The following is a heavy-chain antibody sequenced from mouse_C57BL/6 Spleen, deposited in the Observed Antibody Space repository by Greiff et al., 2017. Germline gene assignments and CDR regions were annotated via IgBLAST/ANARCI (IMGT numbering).Heavy chain of an antibody. V-gene: IGHV1-80*01. D-gene: IGHD1-1*01. J-gene: IGHJ4*01. CDR3: ARSEATHYAMDY. Sequence: VKLVESGAELVKPGASVKISCKASGYAFSSYWMNWVKQRPGKGLEWIGQIYPGDGDTNYNGKFKGKATLTADKSSSTAYMQLSSLTSEDSAVYFCARSEATHYAMDYWGQGTSVTVSS. CDR2: IYPGDGDT. CDR1: GYAFSSYW.